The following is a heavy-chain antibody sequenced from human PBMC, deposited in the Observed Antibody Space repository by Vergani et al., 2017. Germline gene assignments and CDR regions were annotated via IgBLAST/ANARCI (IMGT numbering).Heavy chain of an antibody. Sequence: QVQLQESGPGLVEPSQTLSLTCTVSGGSISSGDYYWSWIRQPPGKGLEWIGYIYYSGSTYYNPSLKSRVTISVDKSKNQFSLKLSSVTAADTAVYYCARLYYYGSGRYYNRQYYFDYWGQGTLVTVSS. CDR2: IYYSGST. CDR1: GGSISSGDYY. CDR3: ARLYYYGSGRYYNRQYYFDY. V-gene: IGHV4-30-4*08. D-gene: IGHD3-10*01. J-gene: IGHJ4*02.